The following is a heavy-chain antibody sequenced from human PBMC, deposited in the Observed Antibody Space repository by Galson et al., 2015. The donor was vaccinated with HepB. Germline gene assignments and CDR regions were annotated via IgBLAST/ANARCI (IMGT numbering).Heavy chain of an antibody. Sequence: SETLSLTCAVYGGSLSGFYWSWIRQSPGKGLEWIGEINPSGTTNYSPSLKGRVNISPDTSKSQFSLNLSSVTAADTAVYYCASCRQGGAAIWGQGTLVTVSS. J-gene: IGHJ4*02. CDR3: ASCRQGGAAI. CDR2: INPSGTT. V-gene: IGHV4-34*01. D-gene: IGHD2-2*01. CDR1: GGSLSGFY.